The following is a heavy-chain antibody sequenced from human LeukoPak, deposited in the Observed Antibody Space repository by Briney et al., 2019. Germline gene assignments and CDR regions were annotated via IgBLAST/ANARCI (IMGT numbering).Heavy chain of an antibody. J-gene: IGHJ4*02. CDR1: GGFISSGGYY. V-gene: IGHV4-31*03. Sequence: SQTLSLTCTVSGGFISSGGYYWSWIRQHPGKGLEWIGYIYYSGSTYYNPSLKSRVTISVDTSKNQFSLKLSSVTAADTAVYYCARDPLINSMATNGFDYWGKGTLVTVSS. CDR2: IYYSGST. CDR3: ARDPLINSMATNGFDY. D-gene: IGHD5-24*01.